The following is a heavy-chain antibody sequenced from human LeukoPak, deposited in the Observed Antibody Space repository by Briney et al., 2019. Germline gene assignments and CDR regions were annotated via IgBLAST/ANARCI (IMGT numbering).Heavy chain of an antibody. J-gene: IGHJ1*01. CDR1: GLTVSSNY. D-gene: IGHD2-2*01. V-gene: IGHV3-53*05. CDR3: VKPRGYCSSTSCGGGFQH. Sequence: PGGSLRLSCAASGLTVSSNYMSWVRQAPGKGLEWVSVIYTGGSTYYADSVKGRFTISRDNFKNTLYLQMTSLRAEDTAVYYCVKPRGYCSSTSCGGGFQHWGQGTLVTVSS. CDR2: IYTGGST.